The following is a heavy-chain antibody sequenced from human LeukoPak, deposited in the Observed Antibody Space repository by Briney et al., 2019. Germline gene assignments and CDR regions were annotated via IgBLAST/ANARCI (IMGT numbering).Heavy chain of an antibody. J-gene: IGHJ4*02. CDR2: ISGSGSTI. V-gene: IGHV3-11*04. Sequence: PGGSLRLSRAASGFTFRDYYMSWIRQAPGKGLEWVSYISGSGSTIYYADSVKGRFTISRDTAKNSLYLQMNSLGAEDTAMYYCTRDVGIYYDSSAQRYWGQGTLVTVSS. CDR1: GFTFRDYY. CDR3: TRDVGIYYDSSAQRY. D-gene: IGHD3-22*01.